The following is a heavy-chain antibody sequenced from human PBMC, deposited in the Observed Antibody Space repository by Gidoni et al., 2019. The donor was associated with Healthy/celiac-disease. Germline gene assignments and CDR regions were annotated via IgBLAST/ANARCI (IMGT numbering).Heavy chain of an antibody. Sequence: VQLQQWGAGLLKPSETLSLTCAVYGGSFSGYYWSWIRQPPGKGLEWIGEINHSVSTNYNPSLKSRVTISVDTSKNQFSLKLSSVTAADTAVYYCARGLSTYYYGSGSPKYYFDYWGQGTLVTVSS. J-gene: IGHJ4*02. CDR2: INHSVST. CDR1: GGSFSGYY. CDR3: ARGLSTYYYGSGSPKYYFDY. V-gene: IGHV4-34*01. D-gene: IGHD3-10*01.